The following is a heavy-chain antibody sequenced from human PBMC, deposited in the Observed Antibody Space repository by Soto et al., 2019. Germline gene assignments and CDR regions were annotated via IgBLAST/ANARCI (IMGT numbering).Heavy chain of an antibody. Sequence: ASVKVSCKASGYTFTSYYMYWVRQAPGQGLEWMGIINPSGGSTSYAQKFQGRVTMTRDTSTSTVYMELSSLRSEDTAVYYCARSYYYDSSGSNWYDPWGQGTLVTVS. CDR3: ARSYYYDSSGSNWYDP. CDR2: INPSGGST. V-gene: IGHV1-46*01. D-gene: IGHD3-22*01. J-gene: IGHJ5*02. CDR1: GYTFTSYY.